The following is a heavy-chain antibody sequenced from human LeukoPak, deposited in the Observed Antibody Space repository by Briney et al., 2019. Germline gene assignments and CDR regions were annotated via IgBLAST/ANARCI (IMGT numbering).Heavy chain of an antibody. Sequence: GGSLRLSCAVSGFTVGSIHMAWVRQAPGKGLEWASVIYNGDNTYYADSVRGRFTISRDNSKNTLYLQMNSLRAEDTAVYYCAKDQYGGNPQYYFDYWGQGTLVTVSS. J-gene: IGHJ4*02. D-gene: IGHD4-23*01. CDR3: AKDQYGGNPQYYFDY. CDR1: GFTVGSIH. V-gene: IGHV3-66*01. CDR2: IYNGDNT.